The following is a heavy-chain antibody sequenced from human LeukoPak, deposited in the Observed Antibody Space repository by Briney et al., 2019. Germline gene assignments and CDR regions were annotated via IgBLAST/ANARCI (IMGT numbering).Heavy chain of an antibody. D-gene: IGHD3-9*01. V-gene: IGHV3-53*01. CDR3: AKDTTRALLRYFGPHFDY. CDR1: GFTVSSNY. J-gene: IGHJ4*02. Sequence: PGGSLRLSCAASGFTVSSNYMSWVRQAPGKGLEWVSVIYSGGSTYYADPVKGRFTISRDNSKNTLYLQMNSLRAEDTAVYYCAKDTTRALLRYFGPHFDYWGQGTLVTVSS. CDR2: IYSGGST.